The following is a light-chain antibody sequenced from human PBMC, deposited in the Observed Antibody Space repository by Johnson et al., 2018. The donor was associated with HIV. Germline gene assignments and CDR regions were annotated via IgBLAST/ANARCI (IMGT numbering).Light chain of an antibody. V-gene: IGLV1-51*02. CDR1: SSNIGNNY. CDR3: GTWDSRLYV. J-gene: IGLJ1*01. Sequence: QSVLTQPPSVSAAPGQKVTISCSGSSSNIGNNYVSWYQHLPGTAPKLLIYENTKRPSGVPDRFSGSKSGSSATLGITGLQTGDEADYYCGTWDSRLYVFGTGTKVTVL. CDR2: ENT.